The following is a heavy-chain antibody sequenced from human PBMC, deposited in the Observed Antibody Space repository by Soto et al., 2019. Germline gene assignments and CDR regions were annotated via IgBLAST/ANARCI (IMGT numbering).Heavy chain of an antibody. CDR2: ISASGGGK. CDR1: GFTFSTYA. Sequence: GGSLRLSCAASGFTFSTYAMNWVRQAPGTGLEWVSAISASGGGKYYADSVKGRFTISRDNSKNTVYLQMNSLRAEDTAIYYCAKDRVAVGAPTGDGFEHWGQGTLVTVSS. CDR3: AKDRVAVGAPTGDGFEH. D-gene: IGHD1-26*01. V-gene: IGHV3-23*01. J-gene: IGHJ4*02.